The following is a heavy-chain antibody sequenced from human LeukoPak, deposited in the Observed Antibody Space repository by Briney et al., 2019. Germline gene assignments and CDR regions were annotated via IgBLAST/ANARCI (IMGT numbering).Heavy chain of an antibody. CDR2: ISSSGDII. CDR3: ASGSLEYYFDY. D-gene: IGHD3-3*01. Sequence: GGSLRLSCAASGFTFSSYWMSWVRQAPGKGLEWVSYISSSGDIIYYPDSMKGRFTISRDNAKNSLYLQMNSPRAEDTAVYYCASGSLEYYFDYWGQGILVTVSS. J-gene: IGHJ4*02. V-gene: IGHV3-48*04. CDR1: GFTFSSYW.